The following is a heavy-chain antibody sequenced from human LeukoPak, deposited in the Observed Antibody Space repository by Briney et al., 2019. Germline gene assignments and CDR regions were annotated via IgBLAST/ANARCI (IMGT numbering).Heavy chain of an antibody. D-gene: IGHD3-10*01. CDR3: ARQFYTATVLFWFDL. Sequence: SETLSLTCTVSGGSINSSSYYWGWIRQPPGKGLEWIGSIYYTGRTYYNPSLKSRVTISVDTSKNQFSLKLSSVTAADTAVYYCARQFYTATVLFWFDLWGQGTLVTVSS. CDR1: GGSINSSSYY. CDR2: IYYTGRT. V-gene: IGHV4-39*07. J-gene: IGHJ5*02.